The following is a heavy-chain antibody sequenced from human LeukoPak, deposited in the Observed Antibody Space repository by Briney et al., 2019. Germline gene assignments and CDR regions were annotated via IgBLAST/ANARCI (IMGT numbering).Heavy chain of an antibody. D-gene: IGHD4-17*01. CDR2: IYHSGST. CDR1: GGSVSSGGYS. J-gene: IGHJ4*02. V-gene: IGHV4-30-2*01. CDR3: ARFSYGDGFDY. Sequence: PSQTLSLTCAVSGGSVSSGGYSWSWIRQPPGKGLEWIGYIYHSGSTYYNPSLKSRVTISVDRSKNQFSLKLGSVTAADTAVYYCARFSYGDGFDYWGQGTLVTVSS.